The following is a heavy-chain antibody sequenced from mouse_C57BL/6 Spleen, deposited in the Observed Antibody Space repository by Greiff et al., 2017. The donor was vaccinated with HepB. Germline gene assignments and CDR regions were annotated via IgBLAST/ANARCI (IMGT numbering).Heavy chain of an antibody. D-gene: IGHD2-5*01. CDR3: ARRWSNYVYYAMDY. CDR1: GFTFSDYG. V-gene: IGHV5-17*01. J-gene: IGHJ4*01. Sequence: EVQLVESGGGLVKPGGSLKLSCAASGFTFSDYGMHWVRQAPEKGLEWVAYISSGSSTIYYADTVKGRFTISRDNAKNTLFLQMTSLRSEDTAMYYWARRWSNYVYYAMDYWGQGTSVTVSS. CDR2: ISSGSSTI.